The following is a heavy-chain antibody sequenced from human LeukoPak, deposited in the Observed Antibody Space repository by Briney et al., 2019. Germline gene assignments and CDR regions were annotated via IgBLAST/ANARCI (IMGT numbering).Heavy chain of an antibody. V-gene: IGHV4-61*01. D-gene: IGHD3-3*01. Sequence: PSETLSLTCTVSGVSVSSGSYYWSWIRQPPGKGLEWIGYIYYSGSTNYDPSLKSRVTISVDTSKNRFSLKVSSVTAADTAVYYCARVGVGYAPFDYWGQGTLVSVSS. CDR1: GVSVSSGSYY. CDR2: IYYSGST. J-gene: IGHJ4*02. CDR3: ARVGVGYAPFDY.